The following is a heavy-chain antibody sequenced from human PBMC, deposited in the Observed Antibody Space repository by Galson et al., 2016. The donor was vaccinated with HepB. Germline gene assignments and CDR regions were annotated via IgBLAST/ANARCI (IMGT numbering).Heavy chain of an antibody. Sequence: SVKVSCKASGDSFNTYAFSWVRQAPGEGLEWMGGIIPIFVTTSYAQKFQGRATITADESTSTVYMELSSLTSEDTAVYYCARWQKFSSSWYQAYYYYYYGMDVWGQGTTVTVSS. D-gene: IGHD6-13*01. J-gene: IGHJ6*02. CDR3: ARWQKFSSSWYQAYYYYYYGMDV. V-gene: IGHV1-69*13. CDR2: IIPIFVTT. CDR1: GDSFNTYA.